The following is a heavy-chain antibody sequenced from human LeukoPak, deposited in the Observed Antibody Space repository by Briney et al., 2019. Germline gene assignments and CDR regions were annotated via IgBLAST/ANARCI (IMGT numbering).Heavy chain of an antibody. CDR1: GFTFSSYS. CDR2: ISSSSRYI. Sequence: GGSLRLSCAASGFTFSSYSMNWVRQAPGKGLEWVSSISSSSRYIYYADSVKGRFTISRDNAKNSLYLQMNSLRAEDTAVYYCASGGYCSSTSCYGRGVFDYWGQGTLVTVSS. CDR3: ASGGYCSSTSCYGRGVFDY. J-gene: IGHJ4*02. D-gene: IGHD2-2*01. V-gene: IGHV3-21*01.